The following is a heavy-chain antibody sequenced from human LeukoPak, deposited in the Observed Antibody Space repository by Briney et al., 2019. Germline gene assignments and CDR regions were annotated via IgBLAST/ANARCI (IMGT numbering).Heavy chain of an antibody. D-gene: IGHD5-24*01. J-gene: IGHJ4*02. CDR3: AILSRGDGYNYDY. V-gene: IGHV1-2*02. Sequence: ASVKVSCKASGYTFTGYYMHWVRQATGQGLEWMGWINPNSGGTNYAQKFQGRVTMTRDTSISTAYMELSRLRSDDTAVYYCAILSRGDGYNYDYWGQGTLVTVSS. CDR2: INPNSGGT. CDR1: GYTFTGYY.